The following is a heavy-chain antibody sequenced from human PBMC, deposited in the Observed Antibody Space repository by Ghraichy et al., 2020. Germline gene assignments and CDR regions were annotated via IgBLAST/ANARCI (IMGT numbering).Heavy chain of an antibody. CDR1: GYMFGNYW. V-gene: IGHV5-51*01. CDR2: IYPGDSDT. Sequence: GESLNISCKASGYMFGNYWIGWVRQMPGKGLEWMGIIYPGDSDTRYSPSFQGQVTFSVDKSISTAYLQWTSLKASDAATYYCARRAGLGIPAASRKVAFDYWGQGTLVTVSS. CDR3: ARRAGLGIPAASRKVAFDY. D-gene: IGHD6-13*01. J-gene: IGHJ4*02.